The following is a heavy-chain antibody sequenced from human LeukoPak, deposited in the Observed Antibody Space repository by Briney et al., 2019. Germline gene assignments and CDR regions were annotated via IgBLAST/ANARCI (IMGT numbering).Heavy chain of an antibody. J-gene: IGHJ4*02. CDR1: GGSVSHSNW. Sequence: PSGTLSLTCAVSGGSVSHSNWWSWVRQPPGKGLEWIGEIYHSGSTNYNPSLKSRVIISIDKSKNQFSLKLSSVTAADTAVYYCASKVGFYDSSNYYSRLDYWGQGTLVTVSS. CDR3: ASKVGFYDSSNYYSRLDY. D-gene: IGHD3-22*01. V-gene: IGHV4-4*02. CDR2: IYHSGST.